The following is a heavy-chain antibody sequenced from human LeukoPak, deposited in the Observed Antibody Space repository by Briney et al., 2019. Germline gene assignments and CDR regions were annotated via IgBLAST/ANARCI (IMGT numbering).Heavy chain of an antibody. J-gene: IGHJ4*02. Sequence: SETLSLTCTVSGGSISGSYWNWVRQPAGKGLEWIGRIYTSGSTNYNPSLKSRVTMSVDTSKNQFSLKLSSVTAADTAVYYCARFSDSGYDLDYWGQGTLVTVSS. CDR1: GGSISGSY. D-gene: IGHD5-12*01. V-gene: IGHV4-4*07. CDR3: ARFSDSGYDLDY. CDR2: IYTSGST.